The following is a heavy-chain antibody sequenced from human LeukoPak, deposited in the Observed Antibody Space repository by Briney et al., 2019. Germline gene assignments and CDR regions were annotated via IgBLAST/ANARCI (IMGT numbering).Heavy chain of an antibody. CDR1: GFTFSSYS. CDR2: ISSSSSYI. J-gene: IGHJ4*02. Sequence: GGSLRLSCAASGFTFSSYSMNWVRQAPGKGLEWVSSISSSSSYIYYADSVKGRFTISRDNAKNSLYLQMNSLRAEDTAVYYCARSSSIRFGDFDYWGQGTLVTVSS. CDR3: ARSSSIRFGDFDY. D-gene: IGHD3-10*01. V-gene: IGHV3-21*01.